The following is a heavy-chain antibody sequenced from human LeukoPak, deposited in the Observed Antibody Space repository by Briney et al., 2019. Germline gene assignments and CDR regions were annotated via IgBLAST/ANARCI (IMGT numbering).Heavy chain of an antibody. D-gene: IGHD3-10*01. Sequence: ASVKVSCKASGYTFTGYYMNWVRQAPGQGLEWMGWINPNSGGTNYAQKFQGRVTMTRDTSISTAYMELSRLRSDDTAVYYCARVNKDGSGSYYRSWGQGTLVTVSS. J-gene: IGHJ5*02. CDR2: INPNSGGT. V-gene: IGHV1-2*02. CDR3: ARVNKDGSGSYYRS. CDR1: GYTFTGYY.